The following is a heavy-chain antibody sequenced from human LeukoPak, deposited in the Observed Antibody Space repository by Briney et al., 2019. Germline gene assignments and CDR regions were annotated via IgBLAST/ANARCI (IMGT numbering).Heavy chain of an antibody. V-gene: IGHV1-8*01. D-gene: IGHD3-16*02. CDR3: ARIGYDYVWGSYRPIDY. Sequence: ASVKVSCKASGYTFTSYDINWVRQATGQGLEWMGWMNPNSGNTGYAQKSQGRVTMTRNTSISTAYMELSSLRSEDTAVYYCARIGYDYVWGSYRPIDYWGQGTLVTVSS. J-gene: IGHJ4*02. CDR1: GYTFTSYD. CDR2: MNPNSGNT.